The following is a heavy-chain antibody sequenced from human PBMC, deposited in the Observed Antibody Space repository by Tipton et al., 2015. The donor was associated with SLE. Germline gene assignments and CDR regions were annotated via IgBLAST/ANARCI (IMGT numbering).Heavy chain of an antibody. V-gene: IGHV3-43*01. D-gene: IGHD1-26*01. Sequence: SLRLSCAASGFTFHHYTMHWFGQSPGQGLEWVYLISWDGVTTYYGDSVKGRFTISRDDSKNSLYLQMTSLRNEDSGLYYCAKDFAQGGSFIDYWVRGTLVTVSS. CDR2: ISWDGVTT. CDR3: AKDFAQGGSFIDY. CDR1: GFTFHHYT. J-gene: IGHJ4*02.